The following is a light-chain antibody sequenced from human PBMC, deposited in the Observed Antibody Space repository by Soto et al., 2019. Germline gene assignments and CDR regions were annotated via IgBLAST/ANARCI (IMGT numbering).Light chain of an antibody. CDR2: DVN. V-gene: IGLV2-14*03. J-gene: IGLJ2*01. Sequence: QSALTQPASVSGSPGQSITISCTGTSSDIGAYNYVSWYQQHPDKAPKLMIYDVNIRPSGVSNRFSGSKSGNTASLTISGLQAEDEADYYCTSWTTSTTMIFGGGTKVTVL. CDR1: SSDIGAYNY. CDR3: TSWTTSTTMI.